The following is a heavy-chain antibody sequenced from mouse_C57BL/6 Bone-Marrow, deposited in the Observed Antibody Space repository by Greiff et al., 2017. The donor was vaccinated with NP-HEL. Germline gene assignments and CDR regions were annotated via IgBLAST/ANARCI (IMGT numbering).Heavy chain of an antibody. Sequence: QVQLQQPGAELVKPGASVKMSCKASGYTFTSYWITWVKPRPGQGLEWIGDIYPGSGSTNYNEKFKSKATLTVDTSSNTAYLQLSSLTSEDTAFYYCTPLGNEAYWGQGTLVTVSA. CDR3: TPLGNEAY. CDR2: IYPGSGST. J-gene: IGHJ3*01. D-gene: IGHD2-1*01. V-gene: IGHV1-55*01. CDR1: GYTFTSYW.